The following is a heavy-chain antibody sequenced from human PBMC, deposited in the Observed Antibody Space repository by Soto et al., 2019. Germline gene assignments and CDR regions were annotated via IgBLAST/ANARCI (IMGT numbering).Heavy chain of an antibody. J-gene: IGHJ6*04. CDR1: GVSIRSGGYY. CDR3: ARVSNYYYGMDV. V-gene: IGHV4-31*03. Sequence: QVQLQESGPGLVKPSQTLSLTCTFSGVSIRSGGYYWSWIRKHPGKGLEWIGYIYYSGRTYHNPSLKSRVTISVDTSKNQFSLKLSAVTAADTAVYYCARVSNYYYGMDVWGKVTTVTVSS. D-gene: IGHD4-4*01. CDR2: IYYSGRT.